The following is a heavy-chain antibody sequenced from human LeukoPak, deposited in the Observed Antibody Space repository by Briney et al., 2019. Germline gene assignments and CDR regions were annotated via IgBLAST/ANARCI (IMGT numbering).Heavy chain of an antibody. V-gene: IGHV1-3*03. J-gene: IGHJ3*02. CDR3: ARGEYCSGGSCYRDAFDI. CDR1: GYTFSSYA. CDR2: VNAGNGNT. D-gene: IGHD2-15*01. Sequence: ASVKVSCKASGYTFSSYAMHWVRQAPGQRLEWMGWVNAGNGNTKYSQEFQGRVTITRDTSASTAYMELSSLRSEDMAVYYCARGEYCSGGSCYRDAFDIWGQGTMVTVSS.